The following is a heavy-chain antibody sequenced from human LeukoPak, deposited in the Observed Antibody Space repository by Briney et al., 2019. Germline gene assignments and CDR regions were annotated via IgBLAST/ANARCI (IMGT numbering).Heavy chain of an antibody. Sequence: GGSLGLSCAASGFTFDDYAMHWVRQAPGKGLEWVSLISWDGGSTYYADSVKGRFTISRDNSKNSLYLQMNSLRAEDTALYYCAKEDDSSGYYPFDYWGQGTLVTVSS. D-gene: IGHD3-22*01. V-gene: IGHV3-43D*03. CDR2: ISWDGGST. J-gene: IGHJ4*02. CDR3: AKEDDSSGYYPFDY. CDR1: GFTFDDYA.